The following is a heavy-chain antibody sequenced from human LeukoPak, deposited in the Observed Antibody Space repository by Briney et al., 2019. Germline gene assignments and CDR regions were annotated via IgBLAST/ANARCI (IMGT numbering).Heavy chain of an antibody. CDR1: GGSFSGYY. Sequence: HWETLSLTGAVYGGSFSGYYWSGIRPPPGKGREGIGEINDSGSTNYNPSLKRGVTISVDTSQNQFSLKLSSVTAAHTAVYYCASDPGIAAAGEGAFDIWGQGTMVTVSS. CDR2: INDSGST. V-gene: IGHV4-34*01. D-gene: IGHD6-13*01. J-gene: IGHJ3*02. CDR3: ASDPGIAAAGEGAFDI.